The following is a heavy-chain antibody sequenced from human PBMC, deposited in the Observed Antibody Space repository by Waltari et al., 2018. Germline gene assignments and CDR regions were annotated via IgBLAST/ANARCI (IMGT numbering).Heavy chain of an antibody. D-gene: IGHD3-22*01. CDR3: ATERRSNYYDSSGLGFY. CDR1: GYTFTDYY. CDR2: VDPEDGET. V-gene: IGHV1-69-2*01. J-gene: IGHJ4*02. Sequence: EVQLVQSGAEVKKPGATVKISCKASGYTFTDYYMHWVQQAPGKGLEWMGRVDPEDGETIYAEKFQGRVTITADTSTDTAYMELSSLRSEDTAVYYCATERRSNYYDSSGLGFYWGQGTLVTVSS.